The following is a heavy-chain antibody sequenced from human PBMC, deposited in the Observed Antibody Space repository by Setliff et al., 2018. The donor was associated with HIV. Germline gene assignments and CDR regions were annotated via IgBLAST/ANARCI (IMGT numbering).Heavy chain of an antibody. CDR2: VYTSGST. D-gene: IGHD3-9*01. Sequence: SEPLSLTCTVSGGSLSTDSYYWSWIRQPAGKGLEWIGHVYTSGSTDYNPSLKSRATISVETSKRQFPLNLTSVTAADTAMYFCAIQRGDVDWYLSVVHWGQGKLVTVSS. CDR3: AIQRGDVDWYLSVVH. CDR1: GGSLSTDSYY. J-gene: IGHJ5*02. V-gene: IGHV4-61*09.